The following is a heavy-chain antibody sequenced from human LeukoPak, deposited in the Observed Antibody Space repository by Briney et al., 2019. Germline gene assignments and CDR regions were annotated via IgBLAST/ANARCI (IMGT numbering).Heavy chain of an antibody. CDR2: IYTSGST. Sequence: SETLSLTCTVSGGPISSGSYYWSWIRQPAGKGLEWIGRIYTSGSTNYNPSLKSRVTISVDTSKNQFSLKLSSVTAADRAVYYGARGIAARLVVNWFDPWGQGTLVTVSS. CDR3: ARGIAARLVVNWFDP. D-gene: IGHD6-6*01. V-gene: IGHV4-61*02. J-gene: IGHJ5*02. CDR1: GGPISSGSYY.